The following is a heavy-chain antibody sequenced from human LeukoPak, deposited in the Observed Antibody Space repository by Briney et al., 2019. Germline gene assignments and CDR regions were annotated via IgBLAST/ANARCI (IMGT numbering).Heavy chain of an antibody. CDR2: IYYSGST. J-gene: IGHJ6*02. CDR3: ARGLRSGMDV. Sequence: SETLSLTCTVSGGSISSYYWSWIRQPPGKGLEWIGYIYYSGSTNYNPSLKSRVTISVDTSKNQFSLKLSSVTAADTAVYYCARGLRSGMDVWGQGTTVTVSS. D-gene: IGHD5/OR15-5a*01. CDR1: GGSISSYY. V-gene: IGHV4-59*01.